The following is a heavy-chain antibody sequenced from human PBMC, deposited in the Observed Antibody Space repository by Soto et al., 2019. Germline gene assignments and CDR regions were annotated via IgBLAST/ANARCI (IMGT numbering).Heavy chain of an antibody. Sequence: ASVKVSFKASGYTFTSYYMHWVRQAPGQGLEWMGIINPSGGSTSYAQKFQGRVTMTRDTSTSTVYMELSSLRSEDTAVYYCARVSFGEYSSGWFSDYYYYYGMDVWGQGTTVTVSS. D-gene: IGHD6-19*01. CDR3: ARVSFGEYSSGWFSDYYYYYGMDV. CDR1: GYTFTSYY. J-gene: IGHJ6*02. V-gene: IGHV1-46*01. CDR2: INPSGGST.